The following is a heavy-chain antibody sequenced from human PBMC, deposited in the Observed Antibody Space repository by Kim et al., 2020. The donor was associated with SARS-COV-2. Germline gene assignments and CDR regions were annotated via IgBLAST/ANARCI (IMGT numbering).Heavy chain of an antibody. Sequence: ASVKVSCKASGYTFTSYAMHWVRQAPGQRLEWMGWINAGNGNTKYSQKFQGRVTITRDTSASTAYMELSSLRSEDTAVYYCARAYDILTGYYYYGMDVWGQGTTVTVSS. CDR1: GYTFTSYA. CDR3: ARAYDILTGYYYYGMDV. J-gene: IGHJ6*02. D-gene: IGHD3-9*01. CDR2: INAGNGNT. V-gene: IGHV1-3*01.